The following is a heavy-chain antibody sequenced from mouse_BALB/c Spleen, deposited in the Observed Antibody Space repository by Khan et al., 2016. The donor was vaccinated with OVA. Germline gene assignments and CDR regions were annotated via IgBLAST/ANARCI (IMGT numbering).Heavy chain of an antibody. J-gene: IGHJ2*01. CDR2: ISYSGVT. CDR3: SRGNYYGYDCDY. CDR1: GYSITSGYA. V-gene: IGHV3-2*02. Sequence: EVQLQESGPGLVKPSQSLSLTCTVTGYSITSGYAWNWIRQFPGNKLEWMGYISYSGVTSYTPSLKSRISITRDTSKNQFFLQLNSVTTEDTATYCCSRGNYYGYDCDYWGQGTTLTVSS. D-gene: IGHD1-2*01.